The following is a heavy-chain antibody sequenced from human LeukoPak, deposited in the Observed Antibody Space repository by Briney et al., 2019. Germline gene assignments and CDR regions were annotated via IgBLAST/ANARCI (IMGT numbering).Heavy chain of an antibody. D-gene: IGHD2-15*01. V-gene: IGHV4-39*06. J-gene: IGHJ4*02. CDR3: XRXXLXYXXGGSCSTYDY. CDR2: IYYSGST. CDR1: GGSISSSSYY. Sequence: TLXXTXTVSGGSISSSSYYWGWIRQPPGKGLEWIGSIYYSGSTYYNPSIKSLITISVDTSKNRYALKQSSVTAEAPAVYXXXRXXLXYXXGGSCSTYDYWGQGTLVTVSS.